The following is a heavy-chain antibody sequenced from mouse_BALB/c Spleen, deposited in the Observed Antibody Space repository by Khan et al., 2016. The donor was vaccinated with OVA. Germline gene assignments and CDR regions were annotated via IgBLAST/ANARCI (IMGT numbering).Heavy chain of an antibody. D-gene: IGHD2-10*01. J-gene: IGHJ3*01. CDR3: VRDGAYHGSDGWFAY. CDR1: GYTFTSYT. V-gene: IGHV1-4*01. CDR2: INPSNGYT. Sequence: QVQLQQSGAELARPGASVKMSCKASGYTFTSYTIHWIKERPGQGLEWIGYINPSNGYTNYNQKVKDKATLTTDKSSTTAYLQLSSLTSDDSAVYNCVRDGAYHGSDGWFAYWGQGTLVTVSA.